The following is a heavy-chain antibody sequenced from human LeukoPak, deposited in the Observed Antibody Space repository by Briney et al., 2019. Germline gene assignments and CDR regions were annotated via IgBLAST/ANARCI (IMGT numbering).Heavy chain of an antibody. CDR3: ARGSVLPAATYAFDI. V-gene: IGHV3-7*01. CDR1: GFTFSSYW. Sequence: WGSLRLSCAASGFTFSSYWMSGVRQAPGKGLEWVANIKQDGSEKYYVDSVKGRFTISRDNAKNSLYLQMNSLRAEDTAVYYCARGSVLPAATYAFDIWGQGTMVTVSS. CDR2: IKQDGSEK. D-gene: IGHD2-2*01. J-gene: IGHJ3*02.